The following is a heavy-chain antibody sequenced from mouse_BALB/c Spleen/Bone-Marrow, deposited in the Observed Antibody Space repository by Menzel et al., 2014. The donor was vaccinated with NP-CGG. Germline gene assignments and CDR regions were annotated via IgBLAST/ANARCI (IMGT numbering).Heavy chain of an antibody. V-gene: IGHV14-3*02. CDR3: ARYRYYGSSYAMDY. D-gene: IGHD1-1*01. CDR1: GFNIXDTY. CDR2: IDPANGNT. Sequence: EVQLQQSGAELVKPGASVKLSCTASGFNIXDTYMYWVKQRPEQGLEWIGRIDPANGNTKYDPKFQGKATITADISSNTAYLQLSSLTSEDTAVYYCARYRYYGSSYAMDYWGQGTSVTVSS. J-gene: IGHJ4*01.